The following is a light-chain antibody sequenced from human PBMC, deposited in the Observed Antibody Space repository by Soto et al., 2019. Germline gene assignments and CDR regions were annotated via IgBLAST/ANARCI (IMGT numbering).Light chain of an antibody. Sequence: DIQMTQSPSTLSASVGDRVTITCRASQTISRWLAWYQQKPGKAPKLLIYKASSLESGVPSRFSGSASGTEFTLTITSLQSEDFAVYYCQHFNDWPSWTFGQGTKVDIK. J-gene: IGKJ1*01. CDR1: QTISRW. CDR2: KAS. CDR3: QHFNDWPSWT. V-gene: IGKV1-5*03.